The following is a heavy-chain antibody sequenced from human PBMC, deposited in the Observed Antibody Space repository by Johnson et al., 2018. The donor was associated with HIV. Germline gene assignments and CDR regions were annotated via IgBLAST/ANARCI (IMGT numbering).Heavy chain of an antibody. CDR3: ASCSSWFGVDAFDI. CDR2: IRYDGSNK. J-gene: IGHJ3*02. Sequence: QVQLVESGGGVVQPGRSLRLSCAASGFTFSSYGMHWVRQAPGKGLEWVAFIRYDGSNKYYADSVKGRFTISRDNSKNTLYLQMNSLRAEDTAVYYCASCSSWFGVDAFDIWGQGTMVTVSS. CDR1: GFTFSSYG. V-gene: IGHV3-33*08. D-gene: IGHD6-13*01.